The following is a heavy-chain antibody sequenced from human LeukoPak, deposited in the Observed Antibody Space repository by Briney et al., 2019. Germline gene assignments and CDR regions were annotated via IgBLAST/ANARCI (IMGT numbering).Heavy chain of an antibody. Sequence: AGGSLRLSCAASGFTFSSNSMNWVRQAPGKGLEWVSYISSSSSTIYYADSVKGRFTISRGNAKNSLYLQMNSLRAEDTAMYYCARDPDYVWGSPPSSFDYWGQGTLVTVSS. CDR1: GFTFSSNS. CDR2: ISSSSSTI. V-gene: IGHV3-48*01. D-gene: IGHD3-16*01. CDR3: ARDPDYVWGSPPSSFDY. J-gene: IGHJ4*02.